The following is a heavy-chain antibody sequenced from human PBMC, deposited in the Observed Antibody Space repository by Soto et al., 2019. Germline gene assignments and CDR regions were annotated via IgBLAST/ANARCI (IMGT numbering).Heavy chain of an antibody. CDR3: AREYPIAAAGTGDAFDI. CDR1: GFTFSSYW. D-gene: IGHD6-13*01. CDR2: IKQDGSEK. V-gene: IGHV3-7*01. Sequence: EVQLVESGGGLVQPGGSLRLSCAASGFTFSSYWMSWVRQAPGKGLEWVANIKQDGSEKYYVDSVKGRFTISRDNAKNSLYLQMNSRRAEDTAVYYCAREYPIAAAGTGDAFDIWGQGTMVTVSS. J-gene: IGHJ3*02.